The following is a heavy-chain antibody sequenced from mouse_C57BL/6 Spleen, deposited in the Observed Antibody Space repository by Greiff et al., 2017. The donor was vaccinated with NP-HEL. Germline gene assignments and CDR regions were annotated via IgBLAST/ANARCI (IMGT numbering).Heavy chain of an antibody. CDR1: EYEFPSHD. V-gene: IGHV5-2*01. Sequence: EVMLVESGGGLVQPGESLKLSCESNEYEFPSHDMSWVRKTPEKRLELVAAINSDGGSTYYPDTMERRFIISRDNTKKTLYLQMCSLSSEDTALYYCARGGLGHGYFDVWGTGTTVTVSS. CDR3: ARGGLGHGYFDV. CDR2: INSDGGST. J-gene: IGHJ1*03. D-gene: IGHD4-1*01.